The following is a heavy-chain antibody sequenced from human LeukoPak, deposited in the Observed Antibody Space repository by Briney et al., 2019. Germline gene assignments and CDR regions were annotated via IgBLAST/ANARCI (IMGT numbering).Heavy chain of an antibody. CDR1: GYTFTGYY. Sequence: ASVKASCKASGYTFTGYYMHWVRQAPGQGLEWMGRINPNSGGTKYAQKFQGRVTMTRDTSISTAYMELSRLRSDDTAVYYCARVYYYDSSGYQPESLTKNDAFDIWGQGTMVTVSS. CDR2: INPNSGGT. J-gene: IGHJ3*02. D-gene: IGHD3-22*01. CDR3: ARVYYYDSSGYQPESLTKNDAFDI. V-gene: IGHV1-2*06.